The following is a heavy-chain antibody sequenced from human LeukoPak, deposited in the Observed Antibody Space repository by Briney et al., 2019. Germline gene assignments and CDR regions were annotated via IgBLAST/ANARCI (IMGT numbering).Heavy chain of an antibody. CDR2: IYYSGST. CDR3: ARDGWNDDDGFDI. Sequence: SETLSLTCTVSGGSISSSSYYWGWIRQPPGKGLEWLGSIYYSGSTYYNPSLKSRVTISVDTSKNQFSLKLSSVTAADTAVYYCARDGWNDDDGFDIWGQGTMVTVSS. J-gene: IGHJ3*02. CDR1: GGSISSSSYY. V-gene: IGHV4-39*07. D-gene: IGHD1-1*01.